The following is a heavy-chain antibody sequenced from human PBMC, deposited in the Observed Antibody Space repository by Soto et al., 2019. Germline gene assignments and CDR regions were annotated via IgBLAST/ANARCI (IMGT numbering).Heavy chain of an antibody. CDR2: IYSGGST. CDR3: ATDSPVGSSWYDFDY. CDR1: EFTVSTNY. V-gene: IGHV3-53*02. Sequence: EVQLVETGGGLIQPGGSLRLSCAASEFTVSTNYMTWVRQAPGKGLEWVSVIYSGGSTYYADSVKGRFTISRDNSKNTLYLQMNSLRAEDTSVYYCATDSPVGSSWYDFDYWGQGTLVTVSS. D-gene: IGHD6-13*01. J-gene: IGHJ4*02.